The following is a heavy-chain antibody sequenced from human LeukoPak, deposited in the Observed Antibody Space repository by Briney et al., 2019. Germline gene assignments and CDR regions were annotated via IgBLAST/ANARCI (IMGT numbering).Heavy chain of an antibody. D-gene: IGHD5-24*01. Sequence: ASVKVSCKASGYTFTSYDINWVRQATGQGLEWMGWMNPNSGNTGYAQKFQGRVTMTSNTSICTAYMELSSLRSEDTDVYYCARGKARDGYNYPGIFDYWGQGTLVTVSS. J-gene: IGHJ4*02. CDR3: ARGKARDGYNYPGIFDY. CDR2: MNPNSGNT. CDR1: GYTFTSYD. V-gene: IGHV1-8*01.